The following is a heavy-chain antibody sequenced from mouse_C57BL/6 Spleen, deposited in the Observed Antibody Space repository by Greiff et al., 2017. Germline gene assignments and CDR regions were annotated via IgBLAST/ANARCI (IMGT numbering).Heavy chain of an antibody. J-gene: IGHJ2*01. D-gene: IGHD1-1*01. CDR2: IDPEDGDT. CDR1: GFNIKDYY. Sequence: EVKLMESGAELVRPGASVKLSCTASGFNIKDYYMHWVKQRPEQGLEWIGRIDPEDGDTEYAPKFQGKATMTADTSSNTAYLQLSSLTSEDTAVYYCTTGGYYGSSYDYFDYWGQGTTLTVSS. V-gene: IGHV14-1*01. CDR3: TTGGYYGSSYDYFDY.